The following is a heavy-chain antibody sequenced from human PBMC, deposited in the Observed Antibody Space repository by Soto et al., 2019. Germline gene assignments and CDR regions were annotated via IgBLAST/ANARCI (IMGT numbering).Heavy chain of an antibody. D-gene: IGHD6-6*01. CDR1: GFTFSSYA. CDR3: AKDGGFSSSPSYFHY. V-gene: IGHV3-23*01. Sequence: PRGSLRLSCTASGFTFSSYALTWVRQAPGEGLQWVSTISGTGGTTYYADSVKGRFTISRDNSKNTLYLQLDSLGADDTAVYYCAKDGGFSSSPSYFHYWGQGTLVTVSS. CDR2: ISGTGGTT. J-gene: IGHJ4*02.